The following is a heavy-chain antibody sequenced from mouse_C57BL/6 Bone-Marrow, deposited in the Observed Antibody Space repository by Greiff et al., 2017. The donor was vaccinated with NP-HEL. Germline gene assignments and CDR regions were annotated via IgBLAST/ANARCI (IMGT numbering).Heavy chain of an antibody. CDR1: GYSITSGFY. CDR3: AREGGYYGSPFAY. CDR2: ISYDGNN. V-gene: IGHV3-6*01. Sequence: EVKLQESGPGLVKPSQSLSLTCSVTGYSITSGFYWNWIRQFPGNKLEWMGYISYDGNNNYNPSLKNRISITRDTSKNQFFLKLNSLTTEDTATYYCAREGGYYGSPFAYWGQGTLVTVSA. J-gene: IGHJ3*01. D-gene: IGHD1-1*01.